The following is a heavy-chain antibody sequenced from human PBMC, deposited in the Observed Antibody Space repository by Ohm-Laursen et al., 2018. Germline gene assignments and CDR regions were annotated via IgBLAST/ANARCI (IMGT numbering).Heavy chain of an antibody. V-gene: IGHV3-23*01. CDR2: ITASGGST. Sequence: GSLRLSCAASGFTFSSYAMSWVRQAPGKGLEWVASITASGGSTYYADSLKGRFTISRDNSKSTLYVQMDSLRAEDTALYYCAKVGDSGSYSTFNYWGQGTLVTVSS. D-gene: IGHD1-26*01. J-gene: IGHJ4*02. CDR1: GFTFSSYA. CDR3: AKVGDSGSYSTFNY.